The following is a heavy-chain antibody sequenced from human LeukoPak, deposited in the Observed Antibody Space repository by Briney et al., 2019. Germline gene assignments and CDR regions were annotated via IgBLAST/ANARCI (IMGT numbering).Heavy chain of an antibody. V-gene: IGHV3-21*01. CDR1: GFTFSSYT. D-gene: IGHD3-16*01. J-gene: IGHJ5*02. CDR3: AKGDKMLTWRRTYNRFDP. CDR2: ISRSSSYI. Sequence: GGSLRLSCAASGFTFSSYTMNWVRQAPGKGLEWVSSISRSSSYIYYADSMKGRFTISRDNANNSLFLQMNSLRAEDTAVYFCAKGDKMLTWRRTYNRFDPWGQGTLVTVSS.